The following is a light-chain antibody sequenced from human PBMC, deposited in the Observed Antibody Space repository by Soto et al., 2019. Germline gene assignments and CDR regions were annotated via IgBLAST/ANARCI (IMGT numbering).Light chain of an antibody. V-gene: IGLV2-14*01. CDR2: ETD. Sequence: QSVLTQPASVSGSPGQSITISCTGTNNDVGGHMYVSWYQHQAGEVPKLIIYETDARPSGVSHRFSGSKSGNTASLTISGLQAEEEATYYCSAYRRGIIVFGGGTKLTVL. CDR1: NNDVGGHMY. CDR3: SAYRRGIIV. J-gene: IGLJ2*01.